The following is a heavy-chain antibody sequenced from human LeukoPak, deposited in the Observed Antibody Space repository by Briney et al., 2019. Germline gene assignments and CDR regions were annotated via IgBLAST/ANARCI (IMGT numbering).Heavy chain of an antibody. D-gene: IGHD3-3*01. Sequence: SETLSLTCGVSGGSIDITNYWSGVRQAPGKGLEWIGEISHSGTTNYNPSLRSRVTMFLDRANNQFSLSLTSVTAADSAVYYCTRENRPFCPFAYWGQGVLVTVSS. CDR2: ISHSGTT. J-gene: IGHJ4*02. CDR1: GGSIDITNY. CDR3: TRENRPFCPFAY. V-gene: IGHV4-4*02.